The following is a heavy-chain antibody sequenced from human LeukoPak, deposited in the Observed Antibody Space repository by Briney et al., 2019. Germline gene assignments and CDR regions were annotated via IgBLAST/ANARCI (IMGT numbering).Heavy chain of an antibody. Sequence: TGGSLRLSCAASGFTFSSYAMHWVRQAPGKGLEWVSAISDSGGSTYYADSVKGRFTISRDNSKNTLYLQMNSLRAEDTAVYYCAKSGRYCSGGSCYQEASLDYWGQGTLVTVSS. D-gene: IGHD2-15*01. V-gene: IGHV3-23*01. CDR2: ISDSGGST. J-gene: IGHJ4*02. CDR3: AKSGRYCSGGSCYQEASLDY. CDR1: GFTFSSYA.